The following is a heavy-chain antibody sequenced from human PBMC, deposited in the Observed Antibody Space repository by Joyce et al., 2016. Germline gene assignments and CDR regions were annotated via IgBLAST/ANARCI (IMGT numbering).Heavy chain of an antibody. CDR3: ARGYHWNDPTSVDY. D-gene: IGHD1-1*01. Sequence: QVQLVQSGSELKKPGASVKVSCKASGYTFTNYPMNWVRQAPGQGLEWMGWIATDTGNPTYAQGITGRFVFSLDTSVNTAYLQISSLKAEDTAVYYCARGYHWNDPTSVDYWGQGTLVTVSS. V-gene: IGHV7-4-1*02. J-gene: IGHJ4*02. CDR2: IATDTGNP. CDR1: GYTFTNYP.